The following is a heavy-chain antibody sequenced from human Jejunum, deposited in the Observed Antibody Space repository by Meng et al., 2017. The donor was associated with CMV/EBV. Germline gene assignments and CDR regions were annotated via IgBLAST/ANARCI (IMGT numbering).Heavy chain of an antibody. J-gene: IGHJ4*02. CDR2: INHSGSA. V-gene: IGHV4-34*01. CDR3: ARKYCGSSNCYPFDY. CDR1: GGSFSCYY. D-gene: IGHD2-2*01. Sequence: GGSFSCYYWSLIRQSPGQGLEWIGQINHSGSASYNPSLRRRVTISEDTSKNQFSLRLTSVTAADTAIYYCARKYCGSSNCYPFDYWGQGELVTVSS.